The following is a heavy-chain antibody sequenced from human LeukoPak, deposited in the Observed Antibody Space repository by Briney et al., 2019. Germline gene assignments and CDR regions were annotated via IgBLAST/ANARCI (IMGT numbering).Heavy chain of an antibody. D-gene: IGHD3-22*01. CDR1: GGSFSGYY. CDR3: ASPEHHYDSSGYYFGYLF. J-gene: IGHJ4*02. V-gene: IGHV4-34*01. CDR2: INHSGST. Sequence: SETLSLTCAVYGGSFSGYYWSWIRQPPGKGLEWIGEINHSGSTNYNPPLKSRVTISVDTSKNQFSLKLSSVTAADTAVYYCASPEHHYDSSGYYFGYLFWGQGTLVTVSS.